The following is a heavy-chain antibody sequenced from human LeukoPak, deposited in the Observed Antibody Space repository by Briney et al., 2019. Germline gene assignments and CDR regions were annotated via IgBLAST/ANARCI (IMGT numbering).Heavy chain of an antibody. V-gene: IGHV3-23*01. Sequence: GRSPRLSCSASGFTFISSAISCVRQPPGKGLEWVSTISVSVGSTYYAESVKVRFTISRDNSKNTRYLQMNSLRAEDTAIYYCAKGHSGSWSQTFYWGQGTLVTVSS. CDR2: ISVSVGST. CDR3: AKGHSGSWSQTFY. CDR1: GFTFISSA. D-gene: IGHD1-26*01. J-gene: IGHJ4*02.